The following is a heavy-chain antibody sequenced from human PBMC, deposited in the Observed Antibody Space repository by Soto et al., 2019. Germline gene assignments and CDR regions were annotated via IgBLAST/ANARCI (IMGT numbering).Heavy chain of an antibody. J-gene: IGHJ6*02. CDR1: GGTFSRYS. Sequence: QFQLVQSGAEVKKPGSSVKVSCKASGGTFSRYSITWVRQAPGHGLEWIGRIIPIFGIASYAQKFQGRVTIPADEDTSSSYREMSSLRSDDTAVYYCAREDRDRETGLVPAAIDGMDVWGQGTTVTVS. CDR2: IIPIFGIA. CDR3: AREDRDRETGLVPAAIDGMDV. V-gene: IGHV1-69*08. D-gene: IGHD2-2*01.